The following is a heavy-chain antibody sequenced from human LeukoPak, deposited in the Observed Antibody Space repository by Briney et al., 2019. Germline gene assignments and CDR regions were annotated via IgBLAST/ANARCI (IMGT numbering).Heavy chain of an antibody. Sequence: GGSLRLSCAASGFTFSSYAMHWVRQAPGKGLEWVAVISYDGSNKYYADSVKGRFTISRDNSKNTLYLQMNSPRAEDTAVYYCARGRSWELLSLFDYWGQGTLVTVSS. CDR3: ARGRSWELLSLFDY. J-gene: IGHJ4*02. D-gene: IGHD1-26*01. CDR2: ISYDGSNK. CDR1: GFTFSSYA. V-gene: IGHV3-30-3*01.